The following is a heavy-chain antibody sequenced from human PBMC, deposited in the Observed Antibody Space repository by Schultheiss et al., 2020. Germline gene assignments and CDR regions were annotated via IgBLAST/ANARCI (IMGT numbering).Heavy chain of an antibody. J-gene: IGHJ6*02. D-gene: IGHD2-15*01. Sequence: GESLKISCAASGFTFSSYSMNWVRQAPGKGLEWVSYIDRSGGNIHYADSVKGRFTIYRDNGKNSVSLQMNSLRAEDTAVYYCTTEAVVAATGYYGMDVWGQGTTVTVSS. CDR1: GFTFSSYS. CDR2: IDRSGGNI. V-gene: IGHV3-48*01. CDR3: TTEAVVAATGYYGMDV.